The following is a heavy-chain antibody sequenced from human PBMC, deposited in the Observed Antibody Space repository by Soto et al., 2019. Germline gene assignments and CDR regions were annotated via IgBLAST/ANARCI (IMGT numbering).Heavy chain of an antibody. Sequence: SETLSLTCTVSGGSISSYYWSWIRQPPGKGLEWIGYIYYSGSTNYNPSLKSRVTISVDTSKNQFSLKLSSVTAADTAVYYCASQDYYDSSGYPPVAYWGQGTLVTVSS. J-gene: IGHJ4*02. CDR1: GGSISSYY. CDR2: IYYSGST. CDR3: ASQDYYDSSGYPPVAY. V-gene: IGHV4-59*01. D-gene: IGHD3-22*01.